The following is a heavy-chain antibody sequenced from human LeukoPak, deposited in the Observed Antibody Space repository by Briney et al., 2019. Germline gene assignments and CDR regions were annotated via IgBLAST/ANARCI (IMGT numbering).Heavy chain of an antibody. Sequence: SETLSLTCTVSGGSISSGGYYWSWIRQHPGKGLEWIGYIYYSGSTYYNPSLKSRVTISVDTSKNQFSLKLSSVTAADTAVYYCARGGSGGSGSRNWFDPWGQGTLVTVSS. D-gene: IGHD3-10*01. CDR2: IYYSGST. J-gene: IGHJ5*02. V-gene: IGHV4-31*03. CDR3: ARGGSGGSGSRNWFDP. CDR1: GGSISSGGYY.